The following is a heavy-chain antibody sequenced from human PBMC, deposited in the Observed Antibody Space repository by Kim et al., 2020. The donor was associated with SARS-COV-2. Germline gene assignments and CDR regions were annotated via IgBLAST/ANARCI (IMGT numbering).Heavy chain of an antibody. V-gene: IGHV3-53*04. J-gene: IGHJ4*02. CDR2: IYRGGST. CDR1: GFTVNSNS. D-gene: IGHD2-21*02. CDR3: ATDCGVDCPNLAY. Sequence: GGSLRLSCAASGFTVNSNSMTWVRQAPGKGLEWVSVIYRGGSTHYADSVKGRFTISRLNSKNTLFLQMNGLRPDDTAVYYCATDCGVDCPNLAYWGQGTLVTVSS.